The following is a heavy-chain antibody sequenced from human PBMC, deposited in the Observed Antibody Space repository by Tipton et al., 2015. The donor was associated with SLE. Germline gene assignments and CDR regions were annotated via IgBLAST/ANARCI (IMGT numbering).Heavy chain of an antibody. CDR3: AREDDYSNYFDY. J-gene: IGHJ4*02. Sequence: TLSLTCAVYGGSFSGYYWSWIRQPPGKGLEWIGEINHSGSTNYNPSLKSRVTISVDTSKNQFSLKLSSVTAADTAVYYWAREDDYSNYFDYWGQGTLVTVSS. D-gene: IGHD4-11*01. CDR2: INHSGST. V-gene: IGHV4-34*01. CDR1: GGSFSGYY.